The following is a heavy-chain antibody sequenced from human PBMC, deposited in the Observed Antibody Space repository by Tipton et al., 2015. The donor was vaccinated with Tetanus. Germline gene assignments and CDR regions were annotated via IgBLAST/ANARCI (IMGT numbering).Heavy chain of an antibody. Sequence: QLVQSGAEVKKPGSSVKVSCKASGGTLRSYAITWVRQAPGQGLEWLGGFVPIRGTTFYAQKMQGRVSITADDSMITAYMDLRSLTADDTAVYYCARALIEAAGDYGDYWGQGTLVTVSS. V-gene: IGHV1-69*19. D-gene: IGHD6-13*01. J-gene: IGHJ4*02. CDR2: FVPIRGTT. CDR1: GGTLRSYA. CDR3: ARALIEAAGDYGDY.